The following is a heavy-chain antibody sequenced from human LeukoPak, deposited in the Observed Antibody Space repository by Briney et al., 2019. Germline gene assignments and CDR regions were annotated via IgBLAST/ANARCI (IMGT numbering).Heavy chain of an antibody. J-gene: IGHJ4*02. Sequence: GESLKISCKGSGYSITSYWIGWVRKMPGKGLEWMGIIYPGDSDTRYSPSFQGQVTISADKSISTAYLQWSSLKASDTAMYYCARSPGDCGDYRGSDYWGQGTLVTVSS. V-gene: IGHV5-51*01. CDR3: ARSPGDCGDYRGSDY. D-gene: IGHD4-17*01. CDR2: IYPGDSDT. CDR1: GYSITSYW.